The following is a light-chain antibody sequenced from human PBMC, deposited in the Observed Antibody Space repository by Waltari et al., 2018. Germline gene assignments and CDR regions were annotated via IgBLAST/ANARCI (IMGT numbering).Light chain of an antibody. CDR2: ALS. CDR1: RRDIGTFTL. J-gene: IGLJ3*02. V-gene: IGLV2-23*02. Sequence: QSALTQPASVSGSPGQSIAISCIGTRRDIGTFTLFPWALQYPGTAPKPLIYALSPRPPGVSNRFSGSKSGNTASLTISGLQAEDEAIYYCCSYAGSRTWVFGGGAKLTVL. CDR3: CSYAGSRTWV.